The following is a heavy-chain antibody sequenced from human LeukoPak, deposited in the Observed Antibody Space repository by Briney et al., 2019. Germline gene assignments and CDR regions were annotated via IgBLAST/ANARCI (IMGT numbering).Heavy chain of an antibody. Sequence: ASVKVFCKASGYTFTSYDINWVRQATGQGLEWMGWMNPNSGNTGYAQKFQGRVTMTRNTSISTAYMELSRLRSDDTAVYYCARDYYDSSGYYQDEYFQHWGQGTLVTVSS. CDR3: ARDYYDSSGYYQDEYFQH. J-gene: IGHJ1*01. CDR2: MNPNSGNT. V-gene: IGHV1-8*01. CDR1: GYTFTSYD. D-gene: IGHD3-22*01.